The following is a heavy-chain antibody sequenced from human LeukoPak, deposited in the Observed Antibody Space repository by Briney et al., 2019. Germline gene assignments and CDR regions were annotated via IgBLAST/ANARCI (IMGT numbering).Heavy chain of an antibody. V-gene: IGHV1-2*02. CDR1: GYTFTGNY. J-gene: IGHJ4*02. Sequence: ASVKVSCKASGYTFTGNYMHWVRHAPGQGLEWMGWINPNSGGTNYAQKFQGRVTMTRDTSISTAYMELSRLRSDDTAVYYCARAGVWFGEITDYWGQGTLVTVSS. D-gene: IGHD3-10*01. CDR2: INPNSGGT. CDR3: ARAGVWFGEITDY.